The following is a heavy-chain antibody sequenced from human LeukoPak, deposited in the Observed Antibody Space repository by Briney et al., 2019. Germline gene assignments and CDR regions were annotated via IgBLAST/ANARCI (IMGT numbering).Heavy chain of an antibody. CDR1: GFTFSSYS. CDR2: ISSSSSYI. V-gene: IGHV3-21*01. Sequence: GGSLRLSCAASGFTFSSYSMNWVRQAPGKGLERVSSISSSSSYIYYADSVKGRFTISRDNAKNSLYLQMNSPRAEDTAVYYCASLVVPNPGGDYTFDYWGQGTLVTVSS. J-gene: IGHJ4*02. CDR3: ASLVVPNPGGDYTFDY. D-gene: IGHD3-22*01.